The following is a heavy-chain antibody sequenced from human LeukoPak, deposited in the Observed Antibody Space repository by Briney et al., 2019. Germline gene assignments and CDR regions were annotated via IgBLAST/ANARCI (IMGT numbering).Heavy chain of an antibody. CDR1: GGTFSSYA. J-gene: IGHJ4*02. CDR2: IIPIFGTA. Sequence: SVKVSCKASGGTFSSYAISWVRQAPGQGLEWMGGIIPIFGTANYAQKFQGRVTITADKSTSTAYMELSSLRSEHTAVYYCARGASSYYYDSSGYPYPLDYWGQGTLVTVSS. D-gene: IGHD3-22*01. V-gene: IGHV1-69*06. CDR3: ARGASSYYYDSSGYPYPLDY.